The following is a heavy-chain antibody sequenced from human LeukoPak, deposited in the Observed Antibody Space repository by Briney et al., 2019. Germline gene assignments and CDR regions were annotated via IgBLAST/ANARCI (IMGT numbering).Heavy chain of an antibody. D-gene: IGHD5-24*01. J-gene: IGHJ4*02. CDR2: ISSSSSYI. CDR1: GFTFSSYS. V-gene: IGHV3-21*01. CDR3: ARAMRDGHKYGIDY. Sequence: PGGSLRLSCAASGFTFSSYSMNWVRQAPGKGLEWVSSISSSSSYIYYADSVKGRFTISRDNAKNSLYLQMNSLRAEDTAVYYCARAMRDGHKYGIDYWGQGTLVTVSS.